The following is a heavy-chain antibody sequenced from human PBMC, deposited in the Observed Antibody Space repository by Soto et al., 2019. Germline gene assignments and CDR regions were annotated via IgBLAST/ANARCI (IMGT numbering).Heavy chain of an antibody. Sequence: QVQLVQSGAEVKKPGSSVKVSCKASGGTFSSYAISWVRQAPGQGLEWMGGIIPIFGTANYAQKLQGRVTITADESTSTAYMELSSLRSEDTAVYYCARDDRTELLKGWYYYYGMDVWGQGTTVTVSS. V-gene: IGHV1-69*01. J-gene: IGHJ6*02. CDR1: GGTFSSYA. D-gene: IGHD3-10*01. CDR3: ARDDRTELLKGWYYYYGMDV. CDR2: IIPIFGTA.